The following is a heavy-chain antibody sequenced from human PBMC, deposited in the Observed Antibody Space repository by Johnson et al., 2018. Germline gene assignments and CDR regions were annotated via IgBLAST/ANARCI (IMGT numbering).Heavy chain of an antibody. V-gene: IGHV3-30*03. CDR3: ATAVSTSRYFQP. D-gene: IGHD4-17*01. J-gene: IGHJ1*01. Sequence: QVQLVQSGGGVVQPGRSLRLSCAASGFTFSSYGMHWVRQAPGKGLEWVAVISYDGGNKYYADSVGGRFTISRDNSENTLYLQMNSLRAEDTAVYYCATAVSTSRYFQPWGQGTLVTGSS. CDR2: ISYDGGNK. CDR1: GFTFSSYG.